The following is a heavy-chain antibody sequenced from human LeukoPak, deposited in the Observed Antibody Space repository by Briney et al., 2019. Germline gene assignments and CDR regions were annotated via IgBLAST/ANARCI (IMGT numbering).Heavy chain of an antibody. D-gene: IGHD1-26*01. CDR2: INHSGST. J-gene: IGHJ4*02. CDR1: GGSFSGYY. CDR3: ATDSGSYSGEVRY. Sequence: SETLSLTCAVYGGSFSGYYWSWIRQPPGKGLEWIGEINHSGSTNYNPPLKSRVTISVDTSKNQFSLKLSSVTAADTAVYYCATDSGSYSGEVRYWGQGTLVTVSS. V-gene: IGHV4-34*01.